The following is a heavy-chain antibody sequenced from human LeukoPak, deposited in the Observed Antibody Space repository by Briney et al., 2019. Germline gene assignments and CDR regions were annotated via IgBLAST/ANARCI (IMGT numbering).Heavy chain of an antibody. V-gene: IGHV5-51*01. CDR2: IYPGDSDT. Sequence: GESLKISCQGSGYSFTTYWIGWVRQMPGKGLECMGIIYPGDSDTRYSPSFQGQVTISADKSINTAYLQWSSLKASDTAMYYCARLGTFWSNYYFEYWGQGTLVTVSS. D-gene: IGHD3-3*01. J-gene: IGHJ4*02. CDR3: ARLGTFWSNYYFEY. CDR1: GYSFTTYW.